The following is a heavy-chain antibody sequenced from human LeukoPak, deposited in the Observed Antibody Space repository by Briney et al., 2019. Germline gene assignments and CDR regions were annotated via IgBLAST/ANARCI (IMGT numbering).Heavy chain of an antibody. CDR1: GFTIGTAW. CDR3: IAHFPYFYGSDV. D-gene: IGHD3-3*02. J-gene: IGHJ6*04. Sequence: ESLRLSCVSSGFTIGTAWMSWVRQAPGKGLEWLGHIKSEGEGATTDYAAPAKGRFAISRDDSKNMIYLQMSSLKIDDTAIYYCIAHFPYFYGSDVWGKGTTVTVSS. CDR2: IKSEGEGATT. V-gene: IGHV3-15*01.